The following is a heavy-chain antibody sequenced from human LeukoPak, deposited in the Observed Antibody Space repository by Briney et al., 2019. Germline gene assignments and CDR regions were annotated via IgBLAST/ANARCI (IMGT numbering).Heavy chain of an antibody. CDR2: ISSSGSTI. CDR3: AKDKTQTYDILTGYYTPKAFDY. J-gene: IGHJ4*02. D-gene: IGHD3-9*01. V-gene: IGHV3-48*03. Sequence: GGSLRLSCAASGFTFSSYEMNWVRQAPGKGLEWVSYISSSGSTIYYADSVKGRFTISRDNAKNSLYLQMNSLRAEDTAVYYCAKDKTQTYDILTGYYTPKAFDYWGQGTLVTVSS. CDR1: GFTFSSYE.